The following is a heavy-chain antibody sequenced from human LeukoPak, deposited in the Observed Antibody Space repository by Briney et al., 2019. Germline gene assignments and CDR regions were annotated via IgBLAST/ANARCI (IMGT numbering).Heavy chain of an antibody. V-gene: IGHV1-18*01. Sequence: ASVKVSCKASGYTFTSYGISWVRQAPGQGLEWMGWISAYNGNTNYAQKLQGRVTITTDTSTSTAYMELRSLRSDDTAVYYCARVPSNIYGSGSYYYFDYWGQGTLVTVSS. J-gene: IGHJ4*02. D-gene: IGHD3-10*01. CDR2: ISAYNGNT. CDR3: ARVPSNIYGSGSYYYFDY. CDR1: GYTFTSYG.